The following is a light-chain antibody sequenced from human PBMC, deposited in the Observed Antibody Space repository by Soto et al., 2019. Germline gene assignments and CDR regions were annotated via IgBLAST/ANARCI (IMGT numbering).Light chain of an antibody. Sequence: EIVLTQSPGTLSLSPGERATLSCSASQSVSSSSLAWYHQKRGQAPRLLIHDASSRATGIPDRFSGSGSGTDFTLTISRLEPEDFAVYYCQQYGGSPRTFGQGNKVDIK. V-gene: IGKV3-20*01. CDR3: QQYGGSPRT. J-gene: IGKJ1*01. CDR2: DAS. CDR1: QSVSSSS.